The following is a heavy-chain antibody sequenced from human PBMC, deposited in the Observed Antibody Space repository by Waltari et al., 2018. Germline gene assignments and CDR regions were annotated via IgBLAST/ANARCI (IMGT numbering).Heavy chain of an antibody. V-gene: IGHV1-2*06. J-gene: IGHJ3*02. Sequence: QVQLVQSGAEVKKPGASVKVSCKASGYTFTGYYMHWVRQAPGQGLEWRGRINPKRGGTNYAQKFQGRVTMTRDTSISTAYMELSRLRSDDTAVYYCTRHVSLGSDPFDIWGQGTMVTVSS. CDR3: TRHVSLGSDPFDI. CDR2: INPKRGGT. D-gene: IGHD1-26*01. CDR1: GYTFTGYY.